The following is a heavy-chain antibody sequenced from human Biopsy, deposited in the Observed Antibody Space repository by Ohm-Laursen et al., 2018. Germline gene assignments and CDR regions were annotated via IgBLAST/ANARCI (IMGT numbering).Heavy chain of an antibody. CDR1: GFTFTSYA. V-gene: IGHV3-30*03. J-gene: IGHJ2*01. CDR3: ARDGKRWDYSTYFSWHFDL. CDR2: ISYDGSGE. D-gene: IGHD4-11*01. Sequence: SLRLSCAASGFTFTSYAMHWVRQAPGKGLEWVAVISYDGSGEYYADALQGRFIISRDNPKNTVDLQMNSLRAEDTAVYFCARDGKRWDYSTYFSWHFDLWGRGTLVTVSS.